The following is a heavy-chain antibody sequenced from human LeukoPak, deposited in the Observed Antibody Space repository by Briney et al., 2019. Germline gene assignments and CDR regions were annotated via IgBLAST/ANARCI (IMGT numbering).Heavy chain of an antibody. CDR3: ARAYGDRPFDY. D-gene: IGHD4-17*01. V-gene: IGHV4-59*02. Sequence: SETLSLTCTVSGGSVSSYYWSWIRQPPGKGLEWIGYIYYSGSTNYNPSLKSRVTISVDTSKNQFSLKLSSVTAADTAVYYCARAYGDRPFDYWGQGTLVTVSS. J-gene: IGHJ4*02. CDR1: GGSVSSYY. CDR2: IYYSGST.